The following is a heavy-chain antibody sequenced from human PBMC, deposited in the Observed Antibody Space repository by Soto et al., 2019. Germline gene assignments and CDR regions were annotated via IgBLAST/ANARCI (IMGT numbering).Heavy chain of an antibody. V-gene: IGHV4-34*12. CDR2: IFHGGST. CDR3: ARPHYDSNTFYSFFQD. D-gene: IGHD3-22*01. J-gene: IGHJ4*02. CDR1: DVSFSGYY. Sequence: SETLSLTCAVYDVSFSGYYWSCIRHPPGKGLEWIGEIFHGGSTDYSPSLKSRVTISVDTSKKQFSLELRFVTAADTAVYYCARPHYDSNTFYSFFQDWGQGTLVNVS.